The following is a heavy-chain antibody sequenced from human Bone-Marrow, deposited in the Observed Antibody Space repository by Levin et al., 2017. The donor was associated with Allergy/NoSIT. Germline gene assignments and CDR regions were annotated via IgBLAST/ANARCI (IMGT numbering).Heavy chain of an antibody. V-gene: IGHV4-59*01. Sequence: SETLSLTCIVSGGSMNSYYWSWIRQPPGKGLEWIGYIYYSGSTNYNPSLKSRVTISVDTSKNQFSLKVTSVTAADTAVDYCAREAVAGNFGAVETWGQGTMVNVSS. CDR2: IYYSGST. D-gene: IGHD6-19*01. CDR3: AREAVAGNFGAVET. CDR1: GGSMNSYY. J-gene: IGHJ3*02.